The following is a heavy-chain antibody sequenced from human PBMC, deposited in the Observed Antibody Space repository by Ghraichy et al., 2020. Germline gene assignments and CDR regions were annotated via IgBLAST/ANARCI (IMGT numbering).Heavy chain of an antibody. CDR1: GFTFSSYS. Sequence: GGSLRLSCAASGFTFSSYSMNWVRQAPGKGLEWVSYISSSSTIYYADSVKGRFTISRDNAKNSLYLQMNSLRDEDTAVYYCARSIIESGTIFGVVGSMDVWGQGTTVTVSS. CDR2: ISSSSTI. CDR3: ARSIIESGTIFGVVGSMDV. V-gene: IGHV3-48*02. J-gene: IGHJ6*02. D-gene: IGHD3-3*01.